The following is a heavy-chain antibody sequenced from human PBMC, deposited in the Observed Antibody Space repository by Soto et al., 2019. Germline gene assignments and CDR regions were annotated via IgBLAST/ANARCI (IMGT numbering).Heavy chain of an antibody. Sequence: QVQLVESGGGVVQPGRSLRLSCAASGFTFSSYGMHWVRQAPGKGLEWVAVIWYDGSNKYYAESVKGRFTISRDNSKNTLYLQMNSLRADDTSVYYCAREWAWFGERPIYYCGMDVWGQGTTVTVSS. V-gene: IGHV3-33*01. J-gene: IGHJ6*02. CDR2: IWYDGSNK. D-gene: IGHD3-10*01. CDR3: AREWAWFGERPIYYCGMDV. CDR1: GFTFSSYG.